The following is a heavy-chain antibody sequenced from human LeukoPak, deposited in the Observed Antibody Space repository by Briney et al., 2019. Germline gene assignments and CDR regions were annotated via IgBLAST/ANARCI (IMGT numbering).Heavy chain of an antibody. CDR2: ISGSGNYT. CDR1: GFTFSSHA. J-gene: IGHJ4*02. D-gene: IGHD2-2*01. V-gene: IGHV3-23*01. Sequence: GGTLRLSCAGSGFTFSSHAMTWVRQAPGKGLEWVSTISGSGNYTSHADSVKGRFTIYRDNSKNTLFLQMNSLRAEDTAVYYCAKAVEVVPAAYDYWGQGTLVTVSS. CDR3: AKAVEVVPAAYDY.